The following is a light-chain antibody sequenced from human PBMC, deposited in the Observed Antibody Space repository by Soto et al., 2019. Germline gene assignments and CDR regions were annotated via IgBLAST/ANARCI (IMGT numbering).Light chain of an antibody. V-gene: IGKV1-17*01. CDR2: AAS. CDR1: QNIYNY. J-gene: IGKJ5*01. Sequence: DIQMTKSPSSLSSAVLERLTVTCLTSQNIYNYLNWYQQKPGKAPKLLIYAASSVQSGVPLRFSGSGSGTDFTLTISSLQPEDFATYYCQQLNSYLSPFGQGTRLEIK. CDR3: QQLNSYLSP.